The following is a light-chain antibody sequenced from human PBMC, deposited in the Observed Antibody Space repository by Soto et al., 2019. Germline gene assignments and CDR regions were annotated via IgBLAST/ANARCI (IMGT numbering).Light chain of an antibody. CDR2: DVS. V-gene: IGLV2-14*01. CDR3: SSYTTSNTQV. CDR1: SSDVGTYNY. Sequence: QSVLTQPASVSGSPGQSITISCTGTSSDVGTYNYVSWYQHRPGKPPKLMIYDVSYRPSGVSNRFSGSKSANTASLTISGLQAEDEADYYCSSYTTSNTQVFGGGTKVTVL. J-gene: IGLJ3*02.